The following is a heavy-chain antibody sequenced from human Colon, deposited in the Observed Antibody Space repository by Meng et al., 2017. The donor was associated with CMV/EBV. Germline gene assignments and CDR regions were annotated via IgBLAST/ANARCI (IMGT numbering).Heavy chain of an antibody. CDR1: GFTFSTYW. CDR3: TRDSEPSGNGGGSLGGAFDV. CDR2: INSDGSMT. D-gene: IGHD4-23*01. Sequence: GESLKISCEASGFTFSTYWMHWVRQGPGKGLVWVARINSDGSMTSYADAVKGRSNISRDNAKNSLFLQINSLTSDDTRVYFCTRDSEPSGNGGGSLGGAFDVWGQGTTVTVSS. V-gene: IGHV3-74*01. J-gene: IGHJ3*01.